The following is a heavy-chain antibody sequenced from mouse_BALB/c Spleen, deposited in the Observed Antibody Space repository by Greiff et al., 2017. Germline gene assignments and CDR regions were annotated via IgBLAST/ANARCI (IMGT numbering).Heavy chain of an antibody. Sequence: VQLQQSGPELVKPGASVKISCKASGYAFSSSWMNWVKQRPGQGLEWIGRIYPGDGDTNYNGKFKGKATLTADKSSSTAYMQLSSLTSVDSAVYFCARTGVHYYAMDYWGQGTSVTVSA. CDR2: IYPGDGDT. D-gene: IGHD2-14*01. V-gene: IGHV1-82*01. CDR1: GYAFSSSW. CDR3: ARTGVHYYAMDY. J-gene: IGHJ4*01.